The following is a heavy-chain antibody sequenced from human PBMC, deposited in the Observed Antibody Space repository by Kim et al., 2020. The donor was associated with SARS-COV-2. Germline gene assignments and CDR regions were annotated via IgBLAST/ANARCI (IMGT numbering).Heavy chain of an antibody. D-gene: IGHD3-9*01. CDR1: GFTFSSYG. V-gene: IGHV3-33*05. CDR2: ISYDGSNK. Sequence: GGSLRLSCAASGFTFSSYGMHWVRQAPGKGLEWVAVISYDGSNKYYADSVKGRFTISRDNSKNTLYLQMNSLRAEDTAVYYCARDLGYDILTGYYCPDYWGQGTLVTVSS. CDR3: ARDLGYDILTGYYCPDY. J-gene: IGHJ4*02.